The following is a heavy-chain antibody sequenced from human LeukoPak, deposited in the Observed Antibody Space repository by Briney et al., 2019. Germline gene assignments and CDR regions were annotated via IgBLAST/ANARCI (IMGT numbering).Heavy chain of an antibody. V-gene: IGHV3-48*03. D-gene: IGHD2-8*01. CDR1: GFSLRSSE. CDR2: INSADNVE. J-gene: IGHJ5*02. Sequence: GGSLRLSCAASGFSLRSSEMNWVRQAPGKGPEWVAHINSADNVEYYTDSVRGRFTMSRDNAKDLLYLHLNSLRDEDKAVYYCARDTVNGPFVISLDLWGQGVLVTVSS. CDR3: ARDTVNGPFVISLDL.